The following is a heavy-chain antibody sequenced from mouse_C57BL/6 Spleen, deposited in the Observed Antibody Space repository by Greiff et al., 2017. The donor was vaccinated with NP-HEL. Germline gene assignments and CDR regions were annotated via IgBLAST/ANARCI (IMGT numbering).Heavy chain of an antibody. V-gene: IGHV1-61*01. CDR2: IYPSDSET. J-gene: IGHJ3*01. CDR1: GYTFTSYW. CDR3: AREYDGYYVGFAY. Sequence: VQLQQPGAELVRPGSSVKLSCKASGYTFTSYWMDWVKQRPGQGLEWIGNIYPSDSETHYNQKFKDKATLTVDKSSSTAYMQLSSLTSEDSAVYYCAREYDGYYVGFAYWGQGTLVTVSA. D-gene: IGHD2-3*01.